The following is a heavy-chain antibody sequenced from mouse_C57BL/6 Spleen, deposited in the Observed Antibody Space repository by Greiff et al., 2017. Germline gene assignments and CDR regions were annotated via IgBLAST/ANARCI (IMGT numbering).Heavy chain of an antibody. V-gene: IGHV1-76*01. D-gene: IGHD1-1*02. CDR2: IYPGSGNT. J-gene: IGHJ2*01. CDR1: GYTFTDYY. Sequence: VKLVESGAELVRPGASVKLSCKASGYTFTDYYINWVKQRPGQGLEWIARIYPGSGNTYYNEKFKGKATLTAEKSSSTAYMQLSSLTSEASAVYFCARDLWPRAYFDYWGQGTTLTVSS. CDR3: ARDLWPRAYFDY.